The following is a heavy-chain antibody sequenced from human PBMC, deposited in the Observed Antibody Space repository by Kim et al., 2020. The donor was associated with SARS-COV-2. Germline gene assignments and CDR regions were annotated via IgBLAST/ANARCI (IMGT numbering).Heavy chain of an antibody. CDR2: T. D-gene: IGHD3-16*01. CDR3: AILGWGGGLDY. Sequence: TIYAQKFQGRVTMTEDTSTDTAYMELSSLRSEDTAVYYCAILGWGGGLDYWGQGTLVTVSS. V-gene: IGHV1-24*01. J-gene: IGHJ4*02.